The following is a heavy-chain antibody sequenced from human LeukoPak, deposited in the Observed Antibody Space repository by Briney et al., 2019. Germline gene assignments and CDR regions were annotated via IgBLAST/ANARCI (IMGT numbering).Heavy chain of an antibody. J-gene: IGHJ6*02. D-gene: IGHD1-14*01. Sequence: GGSLRLSCAASGFTFSSYAMHWVRQAPGKGLEWVAVISYDGSNKYYADSVKGRFTISRDNSKNTLYLQMNSLRAEDTAVYYCAKVQYRTFKNGMDVWGQGTTVTVSS. CDR3: AKVQYRTFKNGMDV. CDR1: GFTFSSYA. CDR2: ISYDGSNK. V-gene: IGHV3-30-3*01.